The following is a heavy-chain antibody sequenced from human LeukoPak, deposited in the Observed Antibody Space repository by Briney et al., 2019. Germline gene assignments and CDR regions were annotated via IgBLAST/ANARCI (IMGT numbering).Heavy chain of an antibody. V-gene: IGHV1-8*01. Sequence: ASVKVSCKASGYTFISYDINWVRQATGQGLEWMGWMNPNSGNTGYAQKFQGRVTMIRNTSISTAYMELSSLRSEDTAVYYCARRTRELGYCSGGSCYHDAFDIWGQGTMVTVSS. CDR1: GYTFISYD. CDR2: MNPNSGNT. CDR3: ARRTRELGYCSGGSCYHDAFDI. D-gene: IGHD2-15*01. J-gene: IGHJ3*02.